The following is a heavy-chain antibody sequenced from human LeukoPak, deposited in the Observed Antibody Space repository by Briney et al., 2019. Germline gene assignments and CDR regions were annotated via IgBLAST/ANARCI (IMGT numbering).Heavy chain of an antibody. J-gene: IGHJ4*02. CDR3: ARAYYYGSGSYGMDY. Sequence: PSETLSLTCAVYGGSFSGYYWSWIRQPPGKGLEWIGYIYYSGSTNYNPSLKSRVTISVDTSKNQFSLKLSSVTAADTAVYYCARAYYYGSGSYGMDYWGQGTLVTVSS. D-gene: IGHD3-10*01. CDR1: GGSFSGYY. V-gene: IGHV4-59*08. CDR2: IYYSGST.